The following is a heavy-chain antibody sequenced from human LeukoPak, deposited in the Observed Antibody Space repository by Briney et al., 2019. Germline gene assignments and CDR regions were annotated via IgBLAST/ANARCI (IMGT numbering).Heavy chain of an antibody. CDR2: VYTGVST. Sequence: PSQTLFLTCTVSGASVSTGSYYWTWVRQPAGTGLEWIGRVYTGVSTDYNPSLESRVTISVDTSKNQFSLKLSSVTAADTAVYYCVRESVIYQDFFYFYMDVWGKGTTVTVSS. CDR3: VRESVIYQDFFYFYMDV. V-gene: IGHV4-61*02. J-gene: IGHJ6*03. D-gene: IGHD3-16*02. CDR1: GASVSTGSYY.